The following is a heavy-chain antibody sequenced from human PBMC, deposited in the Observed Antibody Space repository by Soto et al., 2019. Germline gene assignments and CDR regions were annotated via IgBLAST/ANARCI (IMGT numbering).Heavy chain of an antibody. J-gene: IGHJ6*02. D-gene: IGHD3-16*01. CDR2: ISSSGSTI. Sequence: VGSLRLSCAASGFTFSDYYMSWIRQAPGKGLEWVSYISSSGSTIYYADSVKGRFTISRDNAKNSLYLQMNSLRAEDTAVYYCARDGVLSYYYGMDVWGQGTTVTVSS. V-gene: IGHV3-11*01. CDR3: ARDGVLSYYYGMDV. CDR1: GFTFSDYY.